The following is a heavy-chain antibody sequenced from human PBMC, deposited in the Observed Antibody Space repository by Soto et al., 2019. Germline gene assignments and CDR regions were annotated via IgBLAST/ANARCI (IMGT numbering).Heavy chain of an antibody. CDR3: ARYITMVRGGPFDP. V-gene: IGHV4-59*08. Sequence: QVQLQESGPGLVKPSETLSLTCTVSGGSISSYYWSWIRQPPGKGLERIGYIYYSGRTNYNPSLKSRVTSSVNTSKNQSTLKLSSVTAADTAVYYCARYITMVRGGPFDPWGQGTLVTVSS. CDR2: IYYSGRT. CDR1: GGSISSYY. J-gene: IGHJ5*02. D-gene: IGHD3-10*01.